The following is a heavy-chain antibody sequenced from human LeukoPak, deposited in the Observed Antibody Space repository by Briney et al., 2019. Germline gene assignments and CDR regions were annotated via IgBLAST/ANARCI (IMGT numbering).Heavy chain of an antibody. CDR3: AREGSTGPAAPLDY. V-gene: IGHV4-30-4*08. CDR2: IYYSGST. Sequence: PSETLSLTCTVSGGSISSGDYYWSWIRQPPGKGLEWIGYIYYSGSTYYNPSLKSRVTISVDTSKNQFSLKLSSVTAADTAVYYCAREGSTGPAAPLDYWGQGTLVTVSS. D-gene: IGHD2-2*01. CDR1: GGSISSGDYY. J-gene: IGHJ4*02.